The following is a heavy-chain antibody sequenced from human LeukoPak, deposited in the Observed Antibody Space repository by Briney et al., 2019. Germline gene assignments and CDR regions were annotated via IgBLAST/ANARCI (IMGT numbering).Heavy chain of an antibody. V-gene: IGHV4-30-4*07. CDR1: GGSISSGGYF. CDR2: IYYSGST. Sequence: PSQTLSLTCAVSGGSISSGGYFWSWIRQPPGKRLEWIGYIYYSGSTNYNPSLKSRVTISVDTSKNQFSLKLSSVTAADTAVYYCARGWRWPNWYFDLWGRGTLVTVSS. D-gene: IGHD5-24*01. J-gene: IGHJ2*01. CDR3: ARGWRWPNWYFDL.